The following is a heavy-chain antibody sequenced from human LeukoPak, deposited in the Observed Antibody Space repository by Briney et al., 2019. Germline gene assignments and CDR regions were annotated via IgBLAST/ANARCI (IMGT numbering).Heavy chain of an antibody. D-gene: IGHD3-22*01. Sequence: SETLSLTCTVSGASIRSYYWSWIRQPPGKGLEWIAYMYYSETPNYNPSLKSRVSMSGDTSRNQFSLKLNSVTAADTAVYYCARSYDTNNRQRFDYWGKGILVTVSP. J-gene: IGHJ4*02. CDR2: MYYSETP. CDR1: GASIRSYY. CDR3: ARSYDTNNRQRFDY. V-gene: IGHV4-59*08.